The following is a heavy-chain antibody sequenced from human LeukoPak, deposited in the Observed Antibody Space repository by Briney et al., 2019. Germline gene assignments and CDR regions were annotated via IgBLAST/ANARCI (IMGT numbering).Heavy chain of an antibody. CDR2: INHSGST. V-gene: IGHV4-34*01. CDR1: GGSFSGYY. J-gene: IGHJ4*02. Sequence: SETLSLTCAVYGGSFSGYYWSWIRQPPGKGLEWIGEINHSGSTNYNPSLKSRVTMSVDTSKNQFSLKLSSVTAADTAVYYCARAAGRDTTSGLDFDYWGQGILVTVSS. D-gene: IGHD1-26*01. CDR3: ARAAGRDTTSGLDFDY.